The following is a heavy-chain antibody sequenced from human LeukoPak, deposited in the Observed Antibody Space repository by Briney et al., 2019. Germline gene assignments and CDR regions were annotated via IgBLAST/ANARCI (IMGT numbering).Heavy chain of an antibody. Sequence: PGGSLRLSCAVSGLTFSSYNMNWVRQAPGKGLEWVSYISNSGSMVYYADSVKGRSTLSRDNAKNSLYLQMNSLRDEDTAVYYCARGPISGWSADYWGQGTLVTVSS. CDR2: ISNSGSMV. V-gene: IGHV3-48*02. CDR3: ARGPISGWSADY. J-gene: IGHJ4*02. CDR1: GLTFSSYN. D-gene: IGHD6-19*01.